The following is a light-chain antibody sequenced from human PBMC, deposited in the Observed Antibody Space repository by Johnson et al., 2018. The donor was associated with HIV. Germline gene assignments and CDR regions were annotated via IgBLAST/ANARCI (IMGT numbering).Light chain of an antibody. CDR2: DNN. CDR3: GTWDSSLSTYV. J-gene: IGLJ1*01. CDR1: NSNIGNNY. Sequence: QSVLTQSPSVSAAAGQKVTISCSGSNSNIGNNYVSWYQHFPETAPKLLIYDNNKRPSGIPDRFSGSKSGTSATLGITGLQTGDEADYYCGTWDSSLSTYVFGTGTKVTVL. V-gene: IGLV1-51*01.